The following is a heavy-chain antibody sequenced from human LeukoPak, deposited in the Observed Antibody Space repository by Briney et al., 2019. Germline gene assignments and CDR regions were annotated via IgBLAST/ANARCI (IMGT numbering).Heavy chain of an antibody. V-gene: IGHV4-34*01. Sequence: SETLSLTCAVYGGSFSGYYWSWIRQPPGKGLEWIGEINHSGSTNYNPSLKSRVTISVDTSKNQFSLKLSSVTAADTAVYYCVRGLRYYDSSGYLGGYFDYWGQGTLVTVSS. CDR3: VRGLRYYDSSGYLGGYFDY. J-gene: IGHJ4*02. CDR2: INHSGST. CDR1: GGSFSGYY. D-gene: IGHD3-22*01.